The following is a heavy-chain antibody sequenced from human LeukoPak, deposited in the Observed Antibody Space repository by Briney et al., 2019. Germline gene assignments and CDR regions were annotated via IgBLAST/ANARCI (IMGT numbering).Heavy chain of an antibody. CDR3: ARGAYGWGVATIVGYYYYYMDV. J-gene: IGHJ6*03. V-gene: IGHV1-2*02. CDR1: GYTFTGYY. Sequence: ASVKVSCKASGYTFTGYYMHWVRQAPGQGLEWMGWINPNSGGTNYAQKFQGRVTMTRDTSISTAYMELSRLRSDDTAVYYCARGAYGWGVATIVGYYYYYMDVWGKGTTVTISS. CDR2: INPNSGGT. D-gene: IGHD5-12*01.